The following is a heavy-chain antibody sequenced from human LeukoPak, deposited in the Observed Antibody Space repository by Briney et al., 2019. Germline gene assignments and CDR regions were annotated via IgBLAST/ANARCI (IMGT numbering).Heavy chain of an antibody. CDR3: AKDIGGSQWGGGGAFDI. V-gene: IGHV3-9*01. Sequence: GRSLRLSCAASGFTFDDYAMHWVRQAPGKGLEWVSGISWNSGSIGYADSVKGRFTISRDNAKNSLYLQMNSLRAEDTALYYCAKDIGGSQWGGGGAFDIWGQGTMVTVSS. D-gene: IGHD3-16*01. CDR1: GFTFDDYA. J-gene: IGHJ3*02. CDR2: ISWNSGSI.